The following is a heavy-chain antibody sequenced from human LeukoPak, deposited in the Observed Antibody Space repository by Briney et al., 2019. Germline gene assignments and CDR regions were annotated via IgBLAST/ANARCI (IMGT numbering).Heavy chain of an antibody. CDR1: GFTFSSYW. V-gene: IGHV3-74*01. CDR3: AKEIVVVVAAMRYGMDV. D-gene: IGHD2-15*01. Sequence: GGSLRLSCAASGFTFSSYWMHWVRQAPGKGLLWVSRINGDGSITSTADSVKGRFTISRDNAKNTLYQQLNSLRAEDTAVYYCAKEIVVVVAAMRYGMDVWGQGTTVTVSS. J-gene: IGHJ6*02. CDR2: INGDGSIT.